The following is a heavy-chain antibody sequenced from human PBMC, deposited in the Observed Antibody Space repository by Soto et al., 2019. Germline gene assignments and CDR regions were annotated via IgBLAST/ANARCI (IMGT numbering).Heavy chain of an antibody. CDR1: GFTFSSYG. V-gene: IGHV3-30*18. D-gene: IGHD3-22*01. CDR3: AKEWVYDSSGWSFDY. J-gene: IGHJ4*02. CDR2: ISYDGSNK. Sequence: QVQLVESGGGVVQPGRSLRLSCAASGFTFSSYGMHWVRQAPGKGLEWVAVISYDGSNKYYADSVKGRFTISRDNSKSTLYLQMNSLRAEDTAVYYCAKEWVYDSSGWSFDYGGQGTLVTASS.